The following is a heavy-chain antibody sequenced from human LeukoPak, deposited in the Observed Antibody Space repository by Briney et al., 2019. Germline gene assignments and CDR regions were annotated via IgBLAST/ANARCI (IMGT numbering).Heavy chain of an antibody. V-gene: IGHV3-33*06. CDR1: GFTFSPYG. CDR2: IWYDGSSN. J-gene: IGHJ6*03. D-gene: IGHD3-16*01. Sequence: PGRSLRLSCAASGFTFSPYGMHWVRQAPGKGLEWVAAIWYDGSSNYYADSVKGRFTISRDNSKNTLYLQMNSLRVDDTAVYFCAKGHAGGSPYYMDVWGKGTTVTVSS. CDR3: AKGHAGGSPYYMDV.